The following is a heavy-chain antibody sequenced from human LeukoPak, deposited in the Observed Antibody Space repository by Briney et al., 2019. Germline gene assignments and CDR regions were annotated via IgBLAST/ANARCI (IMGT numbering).Heavy chain of an antibody. CDR2: IHPSGAL. V-gene: IGHV4-34*01. Sequence: PSETLSLTCAVYGGSFSGYYWSWIRQPPGKGLEWIGEIHPSGALHYNPSLESRINISPDTSMNQFSLEMSSVTIADTAVYYCARGTDPYKVAYWGPGTLVTVSS. CDR3: ARGTDPYKVAY. J-gene: IGHJ4*02. D-gene: IGHD1-1*01. CDR1: GGSFSGYY.